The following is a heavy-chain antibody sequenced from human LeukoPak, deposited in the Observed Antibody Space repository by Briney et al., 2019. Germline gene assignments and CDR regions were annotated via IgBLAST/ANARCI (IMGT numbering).Heavy chain of an antibody. V-gene: IGHV4-39*07. Sequence: SETLSLTCTVSGGSISSGGYYWSWIRQHPGKGLEWIGEINHSGSTNYNPSLKSRVTISVDTSKNQFSLKLSSVTAADTAVYYCARCAVVPASITMIVVDRTSPYGMDVWGQGTTVTVSS. J-gene: IGHJ6*02. CDR1: GGSISSGGYY. CDR3: ARCAVVPASITMIVVDRTSPYGMDV. D-gene: IGHD3-22*01. CDR2: INHSGST.